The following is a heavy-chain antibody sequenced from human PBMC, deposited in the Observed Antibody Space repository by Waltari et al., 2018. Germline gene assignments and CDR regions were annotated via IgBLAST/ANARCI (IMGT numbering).Heavy chain of an antibody. CDR3: ASSPPAAGIMQEAFDI. J-gene: IGHJ3*02. D-gene: IGHD6-13*01. V-gene: IGHV4-59*11. CDR1: GGSISSHY. Sequence: QVQLQESGPGLVKPSETLSLTCTVSGGSISSHYWSWIRQPPGKGLEWIGYIYYSGSTNYNPSLKSRVTISVDTSKNQFSLKLSSVTAADTAVYYCASSPPAAGIMQEAFDIWGQGTMVTVSS. CDR2: IYYSGST.